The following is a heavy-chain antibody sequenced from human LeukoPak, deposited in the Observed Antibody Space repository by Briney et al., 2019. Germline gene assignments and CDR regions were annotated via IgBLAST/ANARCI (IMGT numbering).Heavy chain of an antibody. V-gene: IGHV4-34*01. CDR3: ASLTRDGNWFDP. CDR1: GGSFSGYY. Sequence: SETLSLTCAVYGGSFSGYYWSWIRQPPGKGLEWIGEINHSGSTNYNPSLKSRVTISVDTSKNQFSLKLSSVTAADTAVYYCASLTRDGNWFDPWGQGTLVTVSS. D-gene: IGHD5-24*01. J-gene: IGHJ5*02. CDR2: INHSGST.